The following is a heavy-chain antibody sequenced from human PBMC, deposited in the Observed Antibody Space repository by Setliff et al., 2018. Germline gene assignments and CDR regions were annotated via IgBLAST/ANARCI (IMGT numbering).Heavy chain of an antibody. CDR2: ISHSGYT. V-gene: IGHV4-38-2*01. CDR3: ARRYYDSTGYYYYAFDI. J-gene: IGHJ3*02. Sequence: PSETLSLTCGVTGYSIGSGYYWGWIRLSPGKGLEWIGDISHSGYTYYNPSLSGRVVISVDTSKNLVSLKLSSVTAADTAIYYCARRYYDSTGYYYYAFDIWGRGTMVTVSS. CDR1: GYSIGSGYY. D-gene: IGHD3-22*01.